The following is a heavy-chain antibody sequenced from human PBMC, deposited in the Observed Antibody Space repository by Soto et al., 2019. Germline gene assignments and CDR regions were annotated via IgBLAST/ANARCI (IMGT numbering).Heavy chain of an antibody. CDR1: GFTFSNFW. CDR2: IKSDGSER. V-gene: IGHV3-7*05. CDR3: ARDVI. J-gene: IGHJ4*02. Sequence: EVQLVESGGGLVQPGGSLRLSCAASGFTFSNFWMSWVRQAPGEGLEWVASIKSDGSERSHVDAVRGRFSISRDNARNSLFLQMNSLRVDDTAVDYCARDVIWGQGSLVTVSS.